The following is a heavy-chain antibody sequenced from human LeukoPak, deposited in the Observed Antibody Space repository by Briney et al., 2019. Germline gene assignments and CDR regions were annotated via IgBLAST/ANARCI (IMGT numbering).Heavy chain of an antibody. CDR3: AKKGKWELSTRGAFDI. J-gene: IGHJ3*02. V-gene: IGHV3-23*01. Sequence: GGSLRLSCAASGFTFSRYAMSWVRQAPGKGLEWVSVIRGSGGGRSYADSVKGRFTISRDNSKNTLYLQMNSLRAEDTAVYYCAKKGKWELSTRGAFDIWGQGTLVTVSS. CDR1: GFTFSRYA. CDR2: IRGSGGGR. D-gene: IGHD1-26*01.